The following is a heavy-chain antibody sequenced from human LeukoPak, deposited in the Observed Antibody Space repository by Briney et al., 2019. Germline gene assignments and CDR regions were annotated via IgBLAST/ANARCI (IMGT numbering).Heavy chain of an antibody. Sequence: ASVKVSCKASGGTFSSYAISWVRQAPGQGLEWMGGNIPIFGTANYAQKFQGRVTITTDESTSTAYMELSSLRSEDTAVYYCARGGSDGDYALFDYWGQGTLVTVSS. J-gene: IGHJ4*02. CDR3: ARGGSDGDYALFDY. CDR1: GGTFSSYA. V-gene: IGHV1-69*05. D-gene: IGHD4-17*01. CDR2: NIPIFGTA.